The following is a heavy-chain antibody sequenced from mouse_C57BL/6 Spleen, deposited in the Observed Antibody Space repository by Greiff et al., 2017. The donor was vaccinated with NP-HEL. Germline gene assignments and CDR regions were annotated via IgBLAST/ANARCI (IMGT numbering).Heavy chain of an antibody. Sequence: EVKLMESGGGLVKPGGSLKLSCAASGFTFSDYGMHWVRQAPEKGLEWVAYISSGSSTLYYADTVKGRFTISRDNAKNTLFLQMTSLRSEDTAMYYCARPYGSSYGYFDVWGTGTTVTVSS. D-gene: IGHD1-1*01. CDR2: ISSGSSTL. CDR3: ARPYGSSYGYFDV. CDR1: GFTFSDYG. J-gene: IGHJ1*03. V-gene: IGHV5-17*01.